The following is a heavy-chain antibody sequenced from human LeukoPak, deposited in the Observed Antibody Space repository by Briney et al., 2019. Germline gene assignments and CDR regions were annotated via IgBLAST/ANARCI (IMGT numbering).Heavy chain of an antibody. J-gene: IGHJ2*01. Sequence: GGSLRLSCAASGFTVSSNYMSWVRQAPGKGLEWVSVIYSGGSTYYADSVKGRFTISRDNSKNTLYLQMNSLRAEDTAVYYCAKDYVSGDGIWYFDIWGRGTLVTVSS. V-gene: IGHV3-53*01. D-gene: IGHD3-10*01. CDR1: GFTVSSNY. CDR3: AKDYVSGDGIWYFDI. CDR2: IYSGGST.